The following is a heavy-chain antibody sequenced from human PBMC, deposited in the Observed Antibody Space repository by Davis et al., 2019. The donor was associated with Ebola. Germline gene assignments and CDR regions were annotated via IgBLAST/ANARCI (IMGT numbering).Heavy chain of an antibody. CDR3: FTDSMVRGVIY. CDR1: GGSISSSNW. CDR2: IYHSGST. J-gene: IGHJ4*02. Sequence: SETLSLTCAVSGGSISSSNWWSWVRQPPGKGLEWIGEIYHSGSTYYNPSLKSRVTISVDTSKNQFSLKLSSVTAADTAVYYCFTDSMVRGVIYWGQGTLVTVSS. D-gene: IGHD3-10*01. V-gene: IGHV4-4*02.